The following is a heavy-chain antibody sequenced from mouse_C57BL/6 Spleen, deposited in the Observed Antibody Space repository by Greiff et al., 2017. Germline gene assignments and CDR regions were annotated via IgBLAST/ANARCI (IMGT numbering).Heavy chain of an antibody. CDR2: INPSSGYT. CDR3: ARGYRNFYAMDY. CDR1: GYTFTSYT. D-gene: IGHD2-1*01. Sequence: QVQLQQSGAELARPGASVKMSCKASGYTFTSYTMHWVKQRPGQGLEWIGYINPSSGYTKYNQKFKDKATLTADKSSSTAYMQLSSLTSEDSAVYYCARGYRNFYAMDYWGQGTSVTVSS. J-gene: IGHJ4*01. V-gene: IGHV1-4*01.